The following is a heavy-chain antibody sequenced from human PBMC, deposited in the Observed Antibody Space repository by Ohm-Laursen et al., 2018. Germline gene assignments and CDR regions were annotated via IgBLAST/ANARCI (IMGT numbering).Heavy chain of an antibody. CDR1: GFIFSDFY. J-gene: IGHJ5*02. CDR3: ARVSRGTLQSP. D-gene: IGHD5-24*01. V-gene: IGHV3-11*04. Sequence: SLRLSCSASGFIFSDFYINWVRQAPGKGLEWVSYVDGTGSTTDYTASVKGRFTISRDNAKNSVYLQMNSLRAEDTAVYYCARVSRGTLQSPWGQGTLVTVSS. CDR2: VDGTGSTT.